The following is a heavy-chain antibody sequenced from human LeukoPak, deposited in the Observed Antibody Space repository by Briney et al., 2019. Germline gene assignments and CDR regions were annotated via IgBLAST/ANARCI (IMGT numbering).Heavy chain of an antibody. CDR2: IYTSGST. CDR1: GGSITSYY. CDR3: AGLSKDYDTSGYFLLY. V-gene: IGHV4-4*07. J-gene: IGHJ4*02. Sequence: SEALSLTCTVSGGSITSYYWSWIRQPAGKGLEWIGRIYTSGSTNYNPSLKSRVTMSVDTSRNQFSLSVKSVTAADTAVYYCAGLSKDYDTSGYFLLYWGQGTLVTVSS. D-gene: IGHD3-22*01.